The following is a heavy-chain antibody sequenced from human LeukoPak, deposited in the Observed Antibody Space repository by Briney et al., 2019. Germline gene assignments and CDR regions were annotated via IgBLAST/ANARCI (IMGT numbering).Heavy chain of an antibody. J-gene: IGHJ4*02. V-gene: IGHV4-59*01. Sequence: SETLSLTCTVSGGSISSYYWSWIRQPPGKGLEWTGYIYYSGSTNYNPSLKSRVTISVDTSKNQFSLKLTSVTAADTAVYYCARGSTGPFDYWGQGTLVTVSS. CDR2: IYYSGST. CDR1: GGSISSYY. D-gene: IGHD2-2*01. CDR3: ARGSTGPFDY.